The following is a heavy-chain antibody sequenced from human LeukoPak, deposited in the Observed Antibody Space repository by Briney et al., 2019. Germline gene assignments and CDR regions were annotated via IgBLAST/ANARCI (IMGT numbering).Heavy chain of an antibody. D-gene: IGHD3-22*01. CDR2: ISAYNGNT. V-gene: IGHV1-18*01. CDR3: ARALGSVVVMGMDAFDI. CDR1: GYSFTSNV. J-gene: IGHJ3*02. Sequence: ASVKLSCKASGYSFTSNVISWVRQAPGQGLEWMGCISAYNGNTNYAQKLQGRVTMTTDTSTSTAYMELRSLRSDDTAVYYCARALGSVVVMGMDAFDIWGQGTMVTVSS.